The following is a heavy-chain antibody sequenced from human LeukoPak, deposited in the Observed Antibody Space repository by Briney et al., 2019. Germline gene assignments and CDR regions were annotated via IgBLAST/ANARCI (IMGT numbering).Heavy chain of an antibody. J-gene: IGHJ4*02. CDR3: TTHAGTYDYVWGSYRYVGY. Sequence: GGSLRLSCAASGFTFSNAWMSWVRQAPGKGLEWVGRIKSKTDGGTTDYAAPVKGRFTISRDDSKNTLCLQMNSLKTEDTAVYYCTTHAGTYDYVWGSYRYVGYWGQGTLVTVSS. CDR2: IKSKTDGGTT. D-gene: IGHD3-16*02. CDR1: GFTFSNAW. V-gene: IGHV3-15*01.